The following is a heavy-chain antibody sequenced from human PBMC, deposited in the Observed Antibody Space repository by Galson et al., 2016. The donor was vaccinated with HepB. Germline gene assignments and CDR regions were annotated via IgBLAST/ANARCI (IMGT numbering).Heavy chain of an antibody. CDR3: ARTVGVTSYFQH. Sequence: SLRLSCAASGFTFSVYWMHWVRQAPGKGLEWVAVISYDGSDKYYADSVQGRFIISRDDSENTLYLRVNSVRPEDTAVYYCARTVGVTSYFQHWGQGTLVTVS. J-gene: IGHJ1*01. D-gene: IGHD2-21*02. CDR2: ISYDGSDK. V-gene: IGHV3-30*03. CDR1: GFTFSVYW.